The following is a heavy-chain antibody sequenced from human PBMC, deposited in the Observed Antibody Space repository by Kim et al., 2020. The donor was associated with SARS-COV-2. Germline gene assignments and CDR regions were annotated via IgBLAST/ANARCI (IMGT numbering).Heavy chain of an antibody. CDR1: GYTFTSYG. V-gene: IGHV1-18*01. CDR2: ISAYKGNT. D-gene: IGHD3-10*01. J-gene: IGHJ5*02. Sequence: ASVKVSCKASGYTFTSYGISWVRQAPGQGLEWMGWISAYKGNTNYAQKLQGRVTMTTDTSTSTAYMELRSLRSDDTAVYYCARGELGFGELLLNWFDPWGQGTLVTVSS. CDR3: ARGELGFGELLLNWFDP.